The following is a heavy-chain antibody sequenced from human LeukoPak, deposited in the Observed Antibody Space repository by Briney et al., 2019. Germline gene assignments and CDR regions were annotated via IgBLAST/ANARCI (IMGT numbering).Heavy chain of an antibody. CDR1: GGSFSGYY. V-gene: IGHV4-34*01. J-gene: IGHJ4*02. CDR2: INHSGST. Sequence: SETLSLTCAVYGGSFSGYYWSWIRQPPGKGLEWLGEINHSGSTNYNPSLKSRVTISVDTSKNQFSLKLSSVTAADTAVYYCARGRRSSGGSCYDYWGQGTLVTVSS. D-gene: IGHD2-15*01. CDR3: ARGRRSSGGSCYDY.